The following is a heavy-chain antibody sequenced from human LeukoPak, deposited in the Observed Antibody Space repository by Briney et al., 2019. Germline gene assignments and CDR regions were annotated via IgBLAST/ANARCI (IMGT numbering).Heavy chain of an antibody. J-gene: IGHJ4*02. V-gene: IGHV4-39*01. CDR1: GGSISSSSYY. D-gene: IGHD5-18*01. CDR2: IYYSGST. Sequence: PSETLSLTCTVSGGSISSSSYYWGWIRQPPGKGLEWIGSIYYSGSTYYNPSLKSRVTISVDTSKNQFSLKLSSMTAADTAVYYCARHDGSLYSYGYWGQGTLVTVSS. CDR3: ARHDGSLYSYGY.